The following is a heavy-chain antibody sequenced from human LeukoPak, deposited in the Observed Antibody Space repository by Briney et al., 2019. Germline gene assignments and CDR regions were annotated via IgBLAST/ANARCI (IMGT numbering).Heavy chain of an antibody. Sequence: GASVKVSCKASGGTFSSYYMNWVRQAPGQGFEWMGIINPGDGSTSYAQKFQGRVTMTRDTSTSTVYMELSSLRSEDTAVYYCARHGGNDYYYYGVDVWGQGTTVIVSS. V-gene: IGHV1-46*01. CDR3: ARHGGNDYYYYGVDV. D-gene: IGHD4-23*01. CDR1: GGTFSSYY. CDR2: INPGDGST. J-gene: IGHJ6*02.